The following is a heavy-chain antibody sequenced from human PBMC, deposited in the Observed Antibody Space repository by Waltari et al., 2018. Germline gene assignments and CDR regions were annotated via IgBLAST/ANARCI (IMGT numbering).Heavy chain of an antibody. CDR3: AKGSVEYYWYFDL. D-gene: IGHD6-6*01. V-gene: IGHV3-23*04. J-gene: IGHJ2*01. Sequence: EVQLVESGGGLVQPGGSLRLSCVASGFTFSSYAMTWVRQAPGKGLEWVSSMSGSGGTTYYAAAWKGRFTSSRDNSNNALYLQVSSLRAEDTAVYYCAKGSVEYYWYFDLWGRGTLVTVSS. CDR1: GFTFSSYA. CDR2: MSGSGGTT.